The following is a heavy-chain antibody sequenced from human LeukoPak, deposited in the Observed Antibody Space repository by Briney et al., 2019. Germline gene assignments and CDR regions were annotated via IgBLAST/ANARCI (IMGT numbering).Heavy chain of an antibody. CDR1: GYTFTGYY. CDR3: ATEQYGSGISPFDY. D-gene: IGHD3-10*01. Sequence: ASVKVSCKASGYTFTGYYMHWVRQAPGQGLEWMGWINPNSGGTNYAQKFQGRVTMTEDTSTDTAYMELSSLRSEDTAVYYCATEQYGSGISPFDYWGQGTLVTVSS. J-gene: IGHJ4*02. V-gene: IGHV1-2*02. CDR2: INPNSGGT.